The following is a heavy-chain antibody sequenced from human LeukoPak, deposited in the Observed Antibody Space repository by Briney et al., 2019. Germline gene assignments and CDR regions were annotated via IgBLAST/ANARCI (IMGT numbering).Heavy chain of an antibody. Sequence: PSETLSLTCTVSGGSISSYYWSWIRQPAGKGLEWIGRIYTSGSTNYNPSLKSRVTMSVDTSKNQFSLKLSSVTAADTAVYYCAGGLLRLKNYYGSGSLPHWGQGTLVTVSS. J-gene: IGHJ4*02. CDR2: IYTSGST. V-gene: IGHV4-4*07. CDR1: GGSISSYY. CDR3: AGGLLRLKNYYGSGSLPH. D-gene: IGHD3-10*01.